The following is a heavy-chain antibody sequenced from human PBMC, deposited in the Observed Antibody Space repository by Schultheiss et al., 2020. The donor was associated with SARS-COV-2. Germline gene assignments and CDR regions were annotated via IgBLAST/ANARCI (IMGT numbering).Heavy chain of an antibody. CDR3: ARDTLDSYGLDY. CDR2: ISGSGTTT. V-gene: IGHV3-23*01. D-gene: IGHD5-18*01. CDR1: PSTVVSSYV. J-gene: IGHJ4*02. Sequence: GGSLRLSCAGSPSTVVSSYVISWVRQAPGKGLEWVSGISGSGTTTYYADSVKGRFTISRENAKNSLYLQMGSLRAEDMAVYYCARDTLDSYGLDYWGQGTLVTVSS.